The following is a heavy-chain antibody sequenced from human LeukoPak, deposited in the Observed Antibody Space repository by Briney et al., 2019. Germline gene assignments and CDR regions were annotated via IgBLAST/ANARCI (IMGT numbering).Heavy chain of an antibody. CDR2: IYPGDSDT. J-gene: IGHJ6*02. CDR1: GYRFTDYW. CDR3: ARGAAGTTPDYYYFGLDV. D-gene: IGHD1-7*01. V-gene: IGHV5-51*01. Sequence: GESLKISCKGSGYRFTDYWIGWVRQMPGKGLEWVGIIYPGDSDTRYSSSFQGQVTISADKSINTAHLQWSSLKASDTAMYYCARGAAGTTPDYYYFGLDVWGQGTTVRVSS.